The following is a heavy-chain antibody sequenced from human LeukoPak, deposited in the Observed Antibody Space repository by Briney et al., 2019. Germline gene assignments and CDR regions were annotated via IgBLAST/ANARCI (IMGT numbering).Heavy chain of an antibody. CDR2: IRYDGSDK. Sequence: GGSLRLSCAASGFTFSSYGMHGVRQAPGKGLEWVTFIRYDGSDKYYADSVKGRFTISRDNSKNTLYLQMNSLRAEDTAFYYCAKGGVSPAYTHIFDIWGQGTIVTVSS. V-gene: IGHV3-30*02. D-gene: IGHD3-16*01. J-gene: IGHJ3*02. CDR1: GFTFSSYG. CDR3: AKGGVSPAYTHIFDI.